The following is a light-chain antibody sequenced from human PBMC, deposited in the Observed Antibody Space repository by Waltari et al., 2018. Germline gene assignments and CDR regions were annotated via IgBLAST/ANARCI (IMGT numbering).Light chain of an antibody. CDR1: NSNIGKNT. CDR2: RDN. J-gene: IGLJ2*01. Sequence: QSVLTQPPPASGTPGQRVTVSCSGDNSNIGKNTVNWYQQLPGTAPKLLIYRDNQRPSGVPDRFSGARSGTSASLAISGLRPDDEASYYCATWDDRQSGVVFGGGTTLTVL. CDR3: ATWDDRQSGVV. V-gene: IGLV1-44*01.